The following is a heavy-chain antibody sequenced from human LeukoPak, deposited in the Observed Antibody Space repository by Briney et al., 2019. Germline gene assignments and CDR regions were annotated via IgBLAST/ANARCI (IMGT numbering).Heavy chain of an antibody. D-gene: IGHD2-15*01. CDR1: GFTFSSYG. CDR3: ARDRVGSADY. Sequence: GGSLRLSCAASGFTFSSYGMHWVRQAPGKGLEWVAVISYDGSNKYYADSVKGRFTISRDNAKNTLYLQMNSLRAEDTAVYYCARDRVGSADYWGQGTLVTVSS. CDR2: ISYDGSNK. V-gene: IGHV3-30*03. J-gene: IGHJ4*02.